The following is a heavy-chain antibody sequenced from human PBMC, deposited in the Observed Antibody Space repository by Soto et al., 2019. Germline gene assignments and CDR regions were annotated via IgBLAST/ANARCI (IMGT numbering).Heavy chain of an antibody. D-gene: IGHD3-10*01. CDR1: GGTFSTYT. CDR2: IIPIIGII. CDR3: ATSYGSGSYYQFAPFDY. Sequence: ASVKVSCKASGGTFSTYTITWVRQAPGQGLEWMGRIIPIIGIINYAQKFQGRVTISADKFTSTAYMELTGLRSDDTAVYYCATSYGSGSYYQFAPFDYWGQGTLVTVSS. J-gene: IGHJ4*02. V-gene: IGHV1-69*02.